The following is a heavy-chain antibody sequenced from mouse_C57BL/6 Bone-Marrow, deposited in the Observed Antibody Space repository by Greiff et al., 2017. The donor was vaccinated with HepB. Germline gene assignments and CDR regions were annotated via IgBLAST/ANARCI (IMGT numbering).Heavy chain of an antibody. CDR1: GFTFSSYG. CDR3: ARHDPYVNSWFAY. CDR2: ISSGGSYT. J-gene: IGHJ3*01. D-gene: IGHD2-1*01. V-gene: IGHV5-6*01. Sequence: EVQGVESGGDLVKPGGSLKLSCAASGFTFSSYGMSWVRQTPDKRLEWVATISSGGSYTYYPDSVKGRFTISRDNAKNTLYLQMSSLKSEDTAMYYCARHDPYVNSWFAYWGQGTLVTVSA.